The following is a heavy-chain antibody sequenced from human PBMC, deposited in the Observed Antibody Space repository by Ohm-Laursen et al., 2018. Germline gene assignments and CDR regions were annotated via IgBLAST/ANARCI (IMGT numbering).Heavy chain of an antibody. J-gene: IGHJ6*02. CDR1: GDSISSYY. CDR2: IYTSGST. CDR3: ARDYGSSWYYYGMDV. V-gene: IGHV4-4*07. D-gene: IGHD6-13*01. Sequence: GTLSLTCTVSGDSISSYYWSWIRQPAGKGLEWIGRIYTSGSTNYNPSLKSRVTMSVDTSKNQFSLQLNSVTPEDTAVYYCARDYGSSWYYYGMDVWGQGTTVTVSS.